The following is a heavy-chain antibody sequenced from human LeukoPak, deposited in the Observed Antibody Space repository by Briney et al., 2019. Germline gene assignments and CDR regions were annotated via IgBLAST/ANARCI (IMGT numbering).Heavy chain of an antibody. CDR1: GGSFSGYY. J-gene: IGHJ4*02. D-gene: IGHD3-10*01. Sequence: SETLSLTCAVYGGSFSGYYWSWIRQPPGKGLEWIGQVYHDGGTKYNPSLKSRVTILVDKSKNQFSLKLSSVTAADTAVYFCASQYGSGHYHFDYWGQGTLVFVSP. V-gene: IGHV4-34*01. CDR3: ASQYGSGHYHFDY. CDR2: VYHDGGT.